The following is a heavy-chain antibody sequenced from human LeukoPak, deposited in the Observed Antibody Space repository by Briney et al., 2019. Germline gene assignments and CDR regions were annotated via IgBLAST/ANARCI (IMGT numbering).Heavy chain of an antibody. D-gene: IGHD6-25*01. Sequence: GGSLRLSCAASGFTFSSYSMNWVRQAPGKGLEWVSSISSSSSYIYYADSVKGRFTISRDNAKNSLYLQMNSLRAEDTAVYYCARDKVASQRAAYYMGVWGKGTTVTVSS. CDR2: ISSSSSYI. J-gene: IGHJ6*03. V-gene: IGHV3-21*01. CDR1: GFTFSSYS. CDR3: ARDKVASQRAAYYMGV.